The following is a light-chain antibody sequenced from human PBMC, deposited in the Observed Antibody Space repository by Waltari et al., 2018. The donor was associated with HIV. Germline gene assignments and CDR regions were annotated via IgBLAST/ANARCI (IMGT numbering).Light chain of an antibody. Sequence: QAVVTQEPSLTVSPGGTVTLTCASSTGAVTSGHYPYWFQQKPGQVPMTLIYETSNKPAGTPARVSGSLLGGKAALTLSDAQPEDEADYYCLLSYSGVRVFGGGTKLTVL. CDR2: ETS. V-gene: IGLV7-46*01. J-gene: IGLJ3*02. CDR3: LLSYSGVRV. CDR1: TGAVTSGHY.